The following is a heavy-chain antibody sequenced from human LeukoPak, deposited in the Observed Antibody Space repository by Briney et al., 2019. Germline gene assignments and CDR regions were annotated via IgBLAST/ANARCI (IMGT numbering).Heavy chain of an antibody. CDR3: GRKSASRKTSEFDY. Sequence: ASVKVSCKASVYTFTDYYMNWVRQAPGQGLEWMGWIHPNSGGTNYAQKFQGRVTMTRDTSISTAYMELSRLTFDDTAVYYCGRKSASRKTSEFDYWGQGTLVTVSS. D-gene: IGHD2-2*01. CDR1: VYTFTDYY. CDR2: IHPNSGGT. J-gene: IGHJ4*02. V-gene: IGHV1-2*02.